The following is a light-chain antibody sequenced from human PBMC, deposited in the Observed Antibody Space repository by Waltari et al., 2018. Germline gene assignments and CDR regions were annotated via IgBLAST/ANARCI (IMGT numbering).Light chain of an antibody. CDR1: QSIRSW. J-gene: IGKJ1*01. V-gene: IGKV1-5*03. CDR3: QQYSSEST. Sequence: DIQMTQSPSTLSASVGDRVTITCRASQSIRSWLAWYQQKPGKAPKLLIYKASTLESGVPSRFSCSGSGTEFTLTISSLQPDDFATYYCQQYSSESTFGQGTKVEIK. CDR2: KAS.